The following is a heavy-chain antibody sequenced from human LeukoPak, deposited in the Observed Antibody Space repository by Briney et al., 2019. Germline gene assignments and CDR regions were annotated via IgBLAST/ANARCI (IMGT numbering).Heavy chain of an antibody. CDR2: IHTSGST. J-gene: IGHJ4*02. V-gene: IGHV4-61*02. Sequence: SETLSLTCTVSGGSVSSGSYFWSWIRQPAGKGLQWIGRIHTSGSTEYNPSLKSRVTISVDTSKNQLSLKLSSVTAADTAVYYCSRGNNYVDFDYWGQGTLVTVS. CDR1: GGSVSSGSYF. D-gene: IGHD4-11*01. CDR3: SRGNNYVDFDY.